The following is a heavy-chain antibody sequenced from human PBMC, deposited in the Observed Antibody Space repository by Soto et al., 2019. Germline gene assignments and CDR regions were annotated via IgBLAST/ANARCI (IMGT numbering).Heavy chain of an antibody. J-gene: IGHJ3*02. D-gene: IGHD3-22*01. Sequence: PSGTLSLTCTVSGASISSYYWSWIRQPPGKGLEWIGYIYYSGSTNYNPSLKSRVTISVDTSKNQFSLKLSSVTAADTAVYYCARSGGRYYDSSGYYGAFDIWGQGTMVTVSS. V-gene: IGHV4-59*01. CDR1: GASISSYY. CDR2: IYYSGST. CDR3: ARSGGRYYDSSGYYGAFDI.